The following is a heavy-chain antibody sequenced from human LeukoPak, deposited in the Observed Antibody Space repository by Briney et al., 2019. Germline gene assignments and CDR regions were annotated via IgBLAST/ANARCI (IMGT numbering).Heavy chain of an antibody. V-gene: IGHV1-18*01. CDR1: GYTFTTYG. Sequence: GASVKVSCKTSGYTFTTYGTSWVRQAPGQGLEWMGWITAYNGNTNNAYKFQGRFAMTTETYTRTGYMELWCLKSNDSAVYYCARGVSNRWADFWGQGTLVTVSS. D-gene: IGHD2/OR15-2a*01. CDR3: ARGVSNRWADF. J-gene: IGHJ4*02. CDR2: ITAYNGNT.